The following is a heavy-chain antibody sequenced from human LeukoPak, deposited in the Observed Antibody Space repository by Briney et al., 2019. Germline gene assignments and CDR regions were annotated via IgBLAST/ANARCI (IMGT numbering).Heavy chain of an antibody. D-gene: IGHD2-2*01. CDR2: IIPIFGTA. CDR1: GGTFSSYA. Sequence: SVKVSCKASGGTFSSYAISWVRQAPGQGLEWMGGIIPIFGTANYAQKFQGGVTITADKSTSTAYMELSSLRSEDTAVYYCASCSSTSCRPYYYYYGMDVWGKGTTVTVSS. V-gene: IGHV1-69*06. CDR3: ASCSSTSCRPYYYYYGMDV. J-gene: IGHJ6*04.